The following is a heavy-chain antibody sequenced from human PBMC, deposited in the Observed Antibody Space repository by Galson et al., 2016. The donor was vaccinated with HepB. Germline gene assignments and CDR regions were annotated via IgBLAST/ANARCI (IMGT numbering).Heavy chain of an antibody. CDR2: IIPIFGTA. CDR3: AAGYTFDWFLDY. CDR1: GGTFSSYA. D-gene: IGHD3-9*01. Sequence: CKASGGTFSSYAVSWVRQAPGQGLEWMGGIIPIFGTANYAQKFQGRVTITADESTSTAYMELSSLRSEDTAVYYCAAGYTFDWFLDYWGQGTLVTVSS. V-gene: IGHV1-69*01. J-gene: IGHJ4*02.